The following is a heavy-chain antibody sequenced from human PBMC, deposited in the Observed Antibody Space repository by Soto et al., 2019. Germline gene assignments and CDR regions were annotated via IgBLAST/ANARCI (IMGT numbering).Heavy chain of an antibody. J-gene: IGHJ6*02. CDR3: TRVDYDFWSGYPPHYGMDV. V-gene: IGHV3-49*03. CDR1: GFTFGDYA. Sequence: GGSLRLSCTASGFTFGDYAMSWFRQAPGKGLEWVGFIRSKAYGGTTEYAASVKGRFTISRDDSKSIAYLQMNSLKTEDTAVYYCTRVDYDFWSGYPPHYGMDVWGQGTTVTVSS. CDR2: IRSKAYGGTT. D-gene: IGHD3-3*01.